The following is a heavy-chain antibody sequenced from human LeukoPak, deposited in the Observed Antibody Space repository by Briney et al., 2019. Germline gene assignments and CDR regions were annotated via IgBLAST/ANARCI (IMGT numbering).Heavy chain of an antibody. Sequence: PGGSLRLSCAASGFTFSSYWMNWVRQAPGKGLEWVSYISSSSSTIYYADSVKGRFTISRDNAKNSLYLQMNSLRAEDTAVYYCARGGDYYYYYMDVWGKGTTVTVSS. D-gene: IGHD3-16*01. J-gene: IGHJ6*03. V-gene: IGHV3-48*01. CDR3: ARGGDYYYYYMDV. CDR2: ISSSSSTI. CDR1: GFTFSSYW.